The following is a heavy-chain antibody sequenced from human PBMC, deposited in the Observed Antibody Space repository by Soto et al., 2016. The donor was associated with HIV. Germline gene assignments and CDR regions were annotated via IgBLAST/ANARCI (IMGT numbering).Heavy chain of an antibody. CDR2: IIPNSGGT. J-gene: IGHJ6*03. Sequence: QVQLVQSGAEVKKPGASVKVSCRASGYTFTDYYIHWVRQAPGQGLEWMGWIIPNSGGTEYAQKFQGRVTITRDTSINSVYMDLNRLTSDDTAVYYCAREVGKSGDYYFYYMDVWGKGTTVTVSS. D-gene: IGHD3-3*01. CDR1: GYTFTDYY. CDR3: AREVGKSGDYYFYYMDV. V-gene: IGHV1-2*02.